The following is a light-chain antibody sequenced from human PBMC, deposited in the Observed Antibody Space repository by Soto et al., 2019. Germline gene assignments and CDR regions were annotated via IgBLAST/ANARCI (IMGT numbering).Light chain of an antibody. J-gene: IGKJ1*01. Sequence: DIQMTQSPSSLSASVGDRVTITCRASQGIRDSLAWYQQKPGEVPKLLIFAASALQSGVPSRFSGGGSGTDFTLTITNRQPEDVATYYCHSYDSSPSWTFGQGTRVEIK. CDR2: AAS. CDR1: QGIRDS. CDR3: HSYDSSPSWT. V-gene: IGKV1-27*01.